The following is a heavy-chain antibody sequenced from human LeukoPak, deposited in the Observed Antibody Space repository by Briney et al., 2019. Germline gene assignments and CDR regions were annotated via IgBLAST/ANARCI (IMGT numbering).Heavy chain of an antibody. D-gene: IGHD4-11*01. Sequence: ASVKVSCKASGYTFTGYYMHWVRQAPGQGLEWMGWINPNSGGTNYAQKFQGRVTMTRDTSISTAYMELSRLRSDDTAVYYCARGITVTTVRFDYWGQGTLVTVSS. V-gene: IGHV1-2*02. J-gene: IGHJ4*02. CDR3: ARGITVTTVRFDY. CDR2: INPNSGGT. CDR1: GYTFTGYY.